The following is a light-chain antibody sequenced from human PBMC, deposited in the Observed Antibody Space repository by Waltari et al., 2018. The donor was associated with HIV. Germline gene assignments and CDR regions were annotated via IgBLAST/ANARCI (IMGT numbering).Light chain of an antibody. CDR1: RSNIGTHE. V-gene: IGLV1-40*01. J-gene: IGLJ2*01. CDR3: QSSDSTLSGSV. Sequence: QSVLTQPPSVSGAPGQRVTLSCTGSRSNIGTHEVHWYQQLPGTAPRLLIYNTNSRPSGVPDRLSGSKSGTSASLAINGLQAEDEADYYCQSSDSTLSGSVFGGGTKLTVV. CDR2: NTN.